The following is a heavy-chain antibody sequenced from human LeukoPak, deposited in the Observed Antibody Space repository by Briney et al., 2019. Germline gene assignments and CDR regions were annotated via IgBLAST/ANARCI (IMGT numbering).Heavy chain of an antibody. CDR3: AKASSSGWPHYYFDY. Sequence: GGSLRLSCAASGFTFDDYAMHWVRQAPGKGLEWVSGISWNSGSIGYADSVKGRFTISRDNAKNSLYLQMNSLRAEGMALYYCAKASSSGWPHYYFDYWGQGTLVTVSS. CDR2: ISWNSGSI. CDR1: GFTFDDYA. V-gene: IGHV3-9*03. D-gene: IGHD6-19*01. J-gene: IGHJ4*02.